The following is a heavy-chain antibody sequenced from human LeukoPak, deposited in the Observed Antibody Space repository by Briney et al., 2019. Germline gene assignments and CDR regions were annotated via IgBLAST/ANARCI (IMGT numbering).Heavy chain of an antibody. CDR1: GFTFSTYS. Sequence: GGSLRLSCAASGFTFSTYSMNWVRQAPGKGLEWVSSITSSGSYIHYADSVRGRFTISRDNAKNSLYLQMNSLRGEDTALYYCARDRSEDRFDYWGQGTLVTVSS. CDR3: ARDRSEDRFDY. V-gene: IGHV3-21*01. D-gene: IGHD1-26*01. CDR2: ITSSGSYI. J-gene: IGHJ4*02.